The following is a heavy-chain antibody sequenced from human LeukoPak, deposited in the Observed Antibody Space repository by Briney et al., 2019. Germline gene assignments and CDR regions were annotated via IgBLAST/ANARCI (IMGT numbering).Heavy chain of an antibody. J-gene: IGHJ6*02. Sequence: GASVKVSCKASGYTFTTYDINWVRQATGQGLEWMGWMNPNSGNTGYAQKFRGRVTMTRNTSISTAYMELTSLRSEDTATYFCARKFAMDVWGQGTTVTVSS. CDR1: GYTFTTYD. V-gene: IGHV1-8*01. CDR2: MNPNSGNT. CDR3: ARKFAMDV.